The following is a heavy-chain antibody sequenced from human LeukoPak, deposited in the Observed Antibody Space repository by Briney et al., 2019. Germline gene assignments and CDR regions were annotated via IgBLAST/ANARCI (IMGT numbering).Heavy chain of an antibody. Sequence: GASVKVSCKSSGYTFTSYGISWVRQAPGQGLEWMGWISAYNGNTNYAQKLQGRVTMTTDTSTSTAYMELRSLRSDDTAVYYCARDLIVGATGGDAFDIWGQGTMVTVSS. CDR3: ARDLIVGATGGDAFDI. J-gene: IGHJ3*02. D-gene: IGHD1-26*01. CDR1: GYTFTSYG. CDR2: ISAYNGNT. V-gene: IGHV1-18*01.